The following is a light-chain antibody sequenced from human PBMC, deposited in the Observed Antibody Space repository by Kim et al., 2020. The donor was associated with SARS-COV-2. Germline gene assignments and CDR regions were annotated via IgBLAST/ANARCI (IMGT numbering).Light chain of an antibody. CDR1: QSGSGNY. J-gene: IGKJ5*01. V-gene: IGKV3-20*01. CDR3: QRYGNSPIT. CDR2: GAS. Sequence: SPGERATLSCRASQSGSGNYLAWYQQKPGQAPRLLIYGASSRATGIPDRFSGSGSGTDFTLTISRLEPEDFAVYYCQRYGNSPITFGQGTRLEIK.